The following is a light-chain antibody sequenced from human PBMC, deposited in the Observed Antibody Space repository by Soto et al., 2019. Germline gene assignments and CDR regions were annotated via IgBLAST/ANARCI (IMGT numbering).Light chain of an antibody. J-gene: IGLJ2*01. CDR1: SSNIGTNY. CDR3: AAWDDSVSGPV. V-gene: IGLV1-47*01. Sequence: QSVLTQSPSASGTPGQRVTVSCSGSSSNIGTNYVYWYQQLPGTAPKVLIYSTDKRPSGVPDRFSGSKSGTSASLAISGLRSEDEADYYYAAWDDSVSGPVFGGGTKLTVL. CDR2: STD.